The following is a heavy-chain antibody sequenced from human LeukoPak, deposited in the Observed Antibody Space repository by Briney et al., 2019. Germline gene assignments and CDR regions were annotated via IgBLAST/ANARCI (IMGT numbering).Heavy chain of an antibody. CDR2: ISSSSSYI. V-gene: IGHV3-21*01. CDR3: ARVPSDY. CDR1: GGSISSSS. J-gene: IGHJ4*02. Sequence: ETLSLTCTVSGGSISSSSYYWGWIRQAPGKGLEWVSSISSSSSYIYYADSVKGRFTISRDNAKNSLYLQMNSLRAEDTAVYYCARVPSDYWGQGTLVTVSS.